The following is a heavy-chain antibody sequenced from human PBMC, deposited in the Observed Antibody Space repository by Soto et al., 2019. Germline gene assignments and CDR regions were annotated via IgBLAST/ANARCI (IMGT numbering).Heavy chain of an antibody. CDR3: AREDPPSSSLDY. J-gene: IGHJ4*02. CDR1: GGSISSYY. V-gene: IGHV4-59*01. CDR2: IYYSGST. Sequence: SETLSLTCTVSGGSISSYYWSWIRQPPGKGLEWIGYIYYSGSTNYNPSLKSRVTISVDTSKNQFSLKLSSVTAADTAVYYCAREDPPSSSLDYWGQGTLVTVSS.